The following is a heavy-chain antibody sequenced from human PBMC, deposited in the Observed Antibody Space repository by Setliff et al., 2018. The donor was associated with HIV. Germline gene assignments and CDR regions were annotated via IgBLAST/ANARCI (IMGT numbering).Heavy chain of an antibody. CDR3: ARSLPQRSYFDY. CDR2: INPNSGGT. Sequence: ASVKVSCKASGYTFTYLFIHWVRQAPGQGLEWMGWINPNSGGTTYAQKFQGRVTMTRDTSITTAYMELSSLRSDDTAVYYCARSLPQRSYFDYWGQGTLVTVSS. D-gene: IGHD1-26*01. J-gene: IGHJ4*02. V-gene: IGHV1-2*02. CDR1: GYTFTYLF.